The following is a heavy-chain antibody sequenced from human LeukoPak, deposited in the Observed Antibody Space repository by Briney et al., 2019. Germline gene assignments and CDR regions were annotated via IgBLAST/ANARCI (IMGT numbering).Heavy chain of an antibody. J-gene: IGHJ4*02. Sequence: SETLSLTCAVYGGSFSGYYWSWIRQPPGKGLEWIGYIYYSGSTYYNPSLKSRVTISVDTSKNQFSLKLSSVTAADTAVYYCARGDETMTFDYWGQGTLVTVSS. CDR1: GGSFSGYY. CDR2: IYYSGST. V-gene: IGHV4-30-4*01. CDR3: ARGDETMTFDY.